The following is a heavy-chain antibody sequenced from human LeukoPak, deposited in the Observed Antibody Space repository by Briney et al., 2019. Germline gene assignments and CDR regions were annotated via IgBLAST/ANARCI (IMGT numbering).Heavy chain of an antibody. CDR1: GFTFKDYG. J-gene: IGHJ6*02. Sequence: GGSLRLSCAATGFTFKDYGMHWVRQPPGKGLEWVSSINWNGGGTDYADSAKGRFTISRGNAKNSLYLQLSSLRPEDTALYYCAKHMRATNTYSFFGLDVWGQGTTVTVSS. D-gene: IGHD1-26*01. CDR2: INWNGGGT. CDR3: AKHMRATNTYSFFGLDV. V-gene: IGHV3-9*01.